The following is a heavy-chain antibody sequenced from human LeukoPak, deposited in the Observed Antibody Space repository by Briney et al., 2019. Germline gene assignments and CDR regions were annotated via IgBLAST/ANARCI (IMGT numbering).Heavy chain of an antibody. V-gene: IGHV1-18*01. CDR3: GRGSSGWYIGWFDP. J-gene: IGHJ5*02. CDR1: GYTFTSYG. Sequence: ASVKVSCKASGYTFTSYGISWVRQAPGQGLEWMGWISAYNGNTNYAQKLQGRVTMTTDTSTSTAYMELRSLRSDDTAVYYCGRGSSGWYIGWFDPWGQGTLVTVSS. CDR2: ISAYNGNT. D-gene: IGHD6-19*01.